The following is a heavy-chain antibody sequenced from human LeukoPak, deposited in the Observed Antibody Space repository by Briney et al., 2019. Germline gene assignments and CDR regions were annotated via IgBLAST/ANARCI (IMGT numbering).Heavy chain of an antibody. CDR2: IYNSGST. V-gene: IGHV4-30-2*01. D-gene: IGHD3-16*01. Sequence: SQTLSLTCAVSGGSLRSGGYCWGWVRQQPGRGLEWVGYIYNSGSTYYNPSLKSRVTIPVDRSNNQFSLKLSSVTAADTAVYYCARGSRGLHFDYWGQGTLVTVSS. CDR1: GGSLRSGGYC. J-gene: IGHJ4*02. CDR3: ARGSRGLHFDY.